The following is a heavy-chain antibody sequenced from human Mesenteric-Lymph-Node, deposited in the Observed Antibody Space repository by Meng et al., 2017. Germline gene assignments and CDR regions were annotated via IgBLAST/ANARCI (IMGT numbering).Heavy chain of an antibody. Sequence: GGSLRLSCGASGFIFSDSWMNWVRQAPGKGLEWVSSISSSSSYIYYADSVKGRFTISRDNAKNSLYLQMNSLRAEDTAVYYCARRYVWGSYRQQYAFDIWGQGTMVTVSS. CDR1: GFIFSDSW. CDR3: ARRYVWGSYRQQYAFDI. CDR2: ISSSSSYI. D-gene: IGHD3-16*02. V-gene: IGHV3-21*01. J-gene: IGHJ3*02.